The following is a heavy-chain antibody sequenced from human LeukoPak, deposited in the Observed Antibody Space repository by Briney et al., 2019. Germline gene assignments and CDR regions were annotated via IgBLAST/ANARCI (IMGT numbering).Heavy chain of an antibody. J-gene: IGHJ4*02. V-gene: IGHV4-59*01. D-gene: IGHD6-13*01. Sequence: SETLSLTCTVSGDSISSYYCNWIRQPPGKGLEWIGYIYYSGSTNYNPSLKSRVTISVDTSKNQFSLKLTSVTAADTAVYYCARGGGSSWYTMTTWGQGTLVTVSS. CDR2: IYYSGST. CDR1: GDSISSYY. CDR3: ARGGGSSWYTMTT.